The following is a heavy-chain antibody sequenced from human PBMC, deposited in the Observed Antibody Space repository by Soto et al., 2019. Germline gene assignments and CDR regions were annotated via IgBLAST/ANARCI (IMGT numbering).Heavy chain of an antibody. CDR1: AFNFKSYG. V-gene: IGHV3-23*01. J-gene: IGHJ4*02. D-gene: IGHD2-21*01. CDR2: ISGGTGRT. Sequence: DVQLLESGGGLVQPGGSLRLSCAASAFNFKSYGMSWVRQAPGKGLEWVAAISGGTGRTYYADSVKGRLTISRDNSKNTLYLQMNSLRAEDTAVYYCAKELLATVVGGLFDYWGQGTLVTVSS. CDR3: AKELLATVVGGLFDY.